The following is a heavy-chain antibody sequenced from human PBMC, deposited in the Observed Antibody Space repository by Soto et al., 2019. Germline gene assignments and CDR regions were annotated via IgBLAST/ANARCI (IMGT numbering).Heavy chain of an antibody. CDR1: GGTFSSYA. Sequence: GASVKVSCKASGGTFSSYAISWVRQAPGQGLEWMGGIIPIFGTANYAQKFQGRVTITADESTSTAYMELSSLRSEDTAVYYCARDLSVIYYDSSGLDAFDIWGQGTMVTVSS. J-gene: IGHJ3*02. D-gene: IGHD3-22*01. CDR2: IIPIFGTA. V-gene: IGHV1-69*13. CDR3: ARDLSVIYYDSSGLDAFDI.